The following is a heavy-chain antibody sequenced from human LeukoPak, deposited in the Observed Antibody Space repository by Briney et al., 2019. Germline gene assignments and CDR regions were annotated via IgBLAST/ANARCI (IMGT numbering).Heavy chain of an antibody. V-gene: IGHV3-48*04. Sequence: GGSLRLSCAASGFTFSSYSMNWVRQAPGKGLEWVSYISSSSSTIYYADSVKGRFTISRDNAKNSLYLQMNSLRAEDTAVYYCASRRITFGGVIAPRWFDPWGQGTLVTVSS. CDR2: ISSSSSTI. CDR1: GFTFSSYS. D-gene: IGHD3-16*02. CDR3: ASRRITFGGVIAPRWFDP. J-gene: IGHJ5*02.